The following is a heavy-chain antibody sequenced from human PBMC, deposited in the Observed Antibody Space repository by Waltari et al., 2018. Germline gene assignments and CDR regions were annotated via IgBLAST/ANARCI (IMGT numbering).Heavy chain of an antibody. Sequence: QVQLVESGGGVVQPGRSLRLSCTAPEFTFSSDAMHWVRQAPGKGLEWVVVISYNERNIYYVDSVKGRFTISRDNSKKRLYLQMNSLIIEDTAVYYCARDYCDRTNCHGMDVWGQGTTVTVSS. D-gene: IGHD3-22*01. J-gene: IGHJ6*02. CDR3: ARDYCDRTNCHGMDV. V-gene: IGHV3-30*04. CDR2: ISYNERNI. CDR1: EFTFSSDA.